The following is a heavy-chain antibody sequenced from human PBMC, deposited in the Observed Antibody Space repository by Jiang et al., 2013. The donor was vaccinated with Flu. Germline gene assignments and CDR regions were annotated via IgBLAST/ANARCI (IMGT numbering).Heavy chain of an antibody. J-gene: IGHJ5*02. CDR3: ARSRRVTIFGVVISWFDP. V-gene: IGHV1-3*01. Sequence: CGAEVKKPGASVKVSCKASGYTFTSYAMHWVRQAPGQRLEWMGWINAGNGNTKYSQKFQGRVTITRDTSASTAYMELSSLRSEDTAVYYCARSRRVTIFGVVISWFDPWGQGTLVT. D-gene: IGHD3-3*01. CDR1: GYTFTSYA. CDR2: INAGNGNT.